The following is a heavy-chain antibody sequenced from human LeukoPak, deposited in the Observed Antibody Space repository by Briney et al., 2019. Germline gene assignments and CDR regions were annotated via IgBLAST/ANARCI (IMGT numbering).Heavy chain of an antibody. J-gene: IGHJ6*03. V-gene: IGHV4-59*01. Sequence: PSETLSLTCSVSGGAISRYYWSWIRQPPGKGLEWIGYIYYSGSTNYNPSLKSRVTISVDTSKNQFSLKLSSVTAADTAVYYCASGAYSYYYMDVWGEGTTVTISS. D-gene: IGHD1-26*01. CDR2: IYYSGST. CDR3: ASGAYSYYYMDV. CDR1: GGAISRYY.